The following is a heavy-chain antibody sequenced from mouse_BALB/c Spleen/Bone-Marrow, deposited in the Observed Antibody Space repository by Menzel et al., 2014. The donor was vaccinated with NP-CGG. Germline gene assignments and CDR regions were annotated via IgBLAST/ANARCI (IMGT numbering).Heavy chain of an antibody. CDR2: INSNGGST. CDR3: ARRMIIYGNPYYFDY. J-gene: IGHJ2*01. Sequence: EVKVVESGGGLVKLGGSLKLSCAASGFTFSSYYMSWVRPTPEKRLELVAAINSNGGSTYYPDTVKGRFTISRDNAKNTLYLQMSSLKSEDTALYYCARRMIIYGNPYYFDYWGQGTTLTVSS. V-gene: IGHV5-6-2*01. D-gene: IGHD2-1*01. CDR1: GFTFSSYY.